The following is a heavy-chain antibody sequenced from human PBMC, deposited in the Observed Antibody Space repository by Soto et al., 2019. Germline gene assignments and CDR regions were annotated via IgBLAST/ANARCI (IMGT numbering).Heavy chain of an antibody. J-gene: IGHJ6*03. Sequence: GGSLRLSCAASGFTFSSYGMHWVRQAPGKGLEWVAVISYDGSNKYYADSVKGRFANTRDNSKNTLYRQMNSLRAEETAVYSCAEDGRRGVVVPAVMPGGYYYYYYMDVWGKGTTVTVSS. CDR2: ISYDGSNK. D-gene: IGHD2-2*01. V-gene: IGHV3-30*18. CDR1: GFTFSSYG. CDR3: AEDGRRGVVVPAVMPGGYYYYYYMDV.